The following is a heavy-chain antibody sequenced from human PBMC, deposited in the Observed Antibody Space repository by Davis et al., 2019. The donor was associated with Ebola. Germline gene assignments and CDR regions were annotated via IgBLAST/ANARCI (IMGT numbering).Heavy chain of an antibody. Sequence: GESLKISCAASEFTFSNYAMTWVRQAPGKGLEWVSDIGGSGDITYYADSVKGRFTISRDSPKNSLYLQMNSLRADDTAVYYCARRIMGEHAFDIWGRGTMVTVSS. D-gene: IGHD1-26*01. CDR2: IGGSGDIT. V-gene: IGHV3-23*01. J-gene: IGHJ3*02. CDR1: EFTFSNYA. CDR3: ARRIMGEHAFDI.